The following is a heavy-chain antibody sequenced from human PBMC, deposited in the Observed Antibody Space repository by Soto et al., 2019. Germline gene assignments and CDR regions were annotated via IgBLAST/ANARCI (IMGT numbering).Heavy chain of an antibody. CDR1: GFTFGDYA. D-gene: IGHD3-10*01. Sequence: GGSLRLSCTASGFTFGDYAMSWFRQAPGKGMEWVGFIRSKAYGGTTEYAASVKGRFTISRDDSKSIAYLQMNSLKTEDTVVYYCTHYYGSGRHFDYWGPGPLVTVS. V-gene: IGHV3-49*03. J-gene: IGHJ4*01. CDR3: THYYGSGRHFDY. CDR2: IRSKAYGGTT.